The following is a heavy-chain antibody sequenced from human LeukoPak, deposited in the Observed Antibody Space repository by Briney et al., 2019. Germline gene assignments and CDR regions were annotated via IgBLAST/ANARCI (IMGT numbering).Heavy chain of an antibody. CDR3: ARHRAPQRMATIDY. D-gene: IGHD5-12*01. CDR2: IYYSGST. V-gene: IGHV4-39*01. Sequence: SETLSLTCTVSGGSISSGGYYWSWIRQHPGKGLEWIGYIYYSGSTYYNPSLKSRVTISVDTSKNQFSLKLSSVTAADTAVYYCARHRAPQRMATIDYWGQGTLVTVSS. CDR1: GGSISSGGYY. J-gene: IGHJ4*02.